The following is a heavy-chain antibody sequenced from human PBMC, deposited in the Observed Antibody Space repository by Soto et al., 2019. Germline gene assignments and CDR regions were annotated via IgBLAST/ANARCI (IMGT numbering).Heavy chain of an antibody. D-gene: IGHD3-16*01. J-gene: IGHJ4*02. CDR3: ARRASPIYAHVGVDD. CDR2: ISAYNGNT. CDR1: GYTFPSYG. Sequence: ASVKVYCKASGYTFPSYGISWVRQAPGQGLEWMGWISAYNGNTNYAQKLQGRVTMTTDTSTSTAYMELRSQRSDDRAEYCCARRASPIYAHVGVDDWGQGTLVTVAS. V-gene: IGHV1-18*04.